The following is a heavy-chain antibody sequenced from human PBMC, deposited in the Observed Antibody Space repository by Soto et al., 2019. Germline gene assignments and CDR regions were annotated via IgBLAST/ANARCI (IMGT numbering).Heavy chain of an antibody. D-gene: IGHD2-8*01. J-gene: IGHJ4*02. CDR1: GFTFNRYP. Sequence: VQVVESGGGLVQPGGSLRLSCAASGFTFNRYPLYWVRQAAGKGLVWVSRINSDGSGFYAGSVKGRFTISRYNAKDTLYLQMNSLRVEDTAVYFCVRDNGGYWGQGTLVTVSS. CDR2: INSDGSG. V-gene: IGHV3-74*01. CDR3: VRDNGGY.